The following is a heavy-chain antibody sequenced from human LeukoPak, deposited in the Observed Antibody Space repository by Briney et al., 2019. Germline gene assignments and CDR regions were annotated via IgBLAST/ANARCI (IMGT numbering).Heavy chain of an antibody. J-gene: IGHJ4*02. CDR3: AKNRGDHPPFDY. D-gene: IGHD4-17*01. Sequence: GGSLRLSCAASGFTLSYYSMNWVRQAPGKGLEWVSYISSGTTTMYYADSVKGRFTISRDNSKNTLYLQMNSLRAEDTAVYYCAKNRGDHPPFDYWGQGTLVTVSS. V-gene: IGHV3-48*01. CDR2: ISSGTTTM. CDR1: GFTLSYYS.